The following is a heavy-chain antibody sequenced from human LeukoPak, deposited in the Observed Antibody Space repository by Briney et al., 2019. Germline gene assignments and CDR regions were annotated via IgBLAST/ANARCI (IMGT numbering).Heavy chain of an antibody. V-gene: IGHV3-49*04. CDR1: GFIFGDHA. CDR3: ARGPIELWIHNAMDV. D-gene: IGHD5-18*01. J-gene: IGHJ6*02. CDR2: IRSKAYRGTT. Sequence: GESLRLSCTGSGFIFGDHAMSWVRQAPGKGLEWVGFIRSKAYRGTTEYAASVKGRFTISRDDFASIAYLQMNSLRTEDTAVSYCARGPIELWIHNAMDVWGQGTTVTVSS.